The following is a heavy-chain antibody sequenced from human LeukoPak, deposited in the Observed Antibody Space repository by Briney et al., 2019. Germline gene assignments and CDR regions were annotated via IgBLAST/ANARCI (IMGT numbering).Heavy chain of an antibody. CDR1: GGTFSNYA. V-gene: IGHV1-69*13. D-gene: IGHD3-22*01. CDR3: ARDAPGMGYYDTSAYHNNYLDP. J-gene: IGHJ5*02. CDR2: NIPIFGTA. Sequence: SVKVSCKASGGTFSNYAISWVQQAPGQGLEWMGRNIPIFGTANYAQRFQGRVTIIADQSTSTVYMELSNLKSEDTAVYYCARDAPGMGYYDTSAYHNNYLDPWGQGTLVTVSS.